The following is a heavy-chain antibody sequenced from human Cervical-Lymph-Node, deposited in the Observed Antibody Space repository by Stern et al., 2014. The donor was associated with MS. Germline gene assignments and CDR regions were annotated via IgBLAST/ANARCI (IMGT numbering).Heavy chain of an antibody. Sequence: LVESGAEVKKPGASVKVSCKASGYTFTSYGISWVRQAPGQGLERMGWSSAYNGNTNDAHKLQGKVTRTTDTSTSTAYMELRSLRSDDTAVYYCARGLLGSENAFDIWGQGTMVTVSS. V-gene: IGHV1-18*01. CDR3: ARGLLGSENAFDI. J-gene: IGHJ3*02. CDR1: GYTFTSYG. CDR2: SSAYNGNT. D-gene: IGHD2-15*01.